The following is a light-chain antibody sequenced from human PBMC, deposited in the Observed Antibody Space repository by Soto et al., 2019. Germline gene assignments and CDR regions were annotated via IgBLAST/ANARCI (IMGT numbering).Light chain of an antibody. V-gene: IGLV2-14*01. CDR1: SSDVGSYNY. Sequence: QSALTQPASVSGSPGQSITISCTGTSSDVGSYNYVSWYQQYPGKAPKLMIYDVSNRPSGVSYRCSGSKSGNTASLTISGVQAEDEADYYCSSYTTRSTHVVFGGGTKLTVL. CDR3: SSYTTRSTHVV. CDR2: DVS. J-gene: IGLJ2*01.